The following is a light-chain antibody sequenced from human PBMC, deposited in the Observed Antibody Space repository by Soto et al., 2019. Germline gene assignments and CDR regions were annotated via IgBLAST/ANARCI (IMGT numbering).Light chain of an antibody. CDR2: LEGSGSY. V-gene: IGLV4-60*03. CDR3: ETWDSNTRV. CDR1: SRHSRNI. Sequence: QLVLTQSSSASASLGSSVTLTCTLRSRHSRNIIAWHPQQPGKAPRSLMMLEGSGSYNRGSGVPYRFSGSSSGADRYLTISNLKSEDEADYYCETWDSNTRVFGGGTKLTVL. J-gene: IGLJ3*02.